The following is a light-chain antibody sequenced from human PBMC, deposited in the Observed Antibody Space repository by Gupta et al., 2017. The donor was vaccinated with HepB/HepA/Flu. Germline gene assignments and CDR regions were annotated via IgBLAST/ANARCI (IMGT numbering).Light chain of an antibody. Sequence: SALTQPPSVSGAPGQTVPISCSGSDSNIGKNFVNWYQHFPGMPPKSLIASNNQRASGVPDRFSGAKSGSSASLAVSGLQSEDEADYYCAAWDDSVSAWVFGGGTRLSVL. J-gene: IGLJ3*02. CDR1: DSNIGKNF. V-gene: IGLV1-44*01. CDR3: AAWDDSVSAWV. CDR2: SNN.